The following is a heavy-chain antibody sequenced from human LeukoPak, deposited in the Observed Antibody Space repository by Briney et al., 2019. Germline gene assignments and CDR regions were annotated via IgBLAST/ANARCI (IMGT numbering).Heavy chain of an antibody. D-gene: IGHD6-6*01. CDR1: GGTFSSYA. CDR3: ARRLEQLAYFDY. J-gene: IGHJ4*02. CDR2: IIPIFGTA. V-gene: IGHV1-69*13. Sequence: GASVKVSCKASGGTFSSYAISWVRQAPGQGLEWMGGIIPIFGTANYAQKFQGRVTITADESTSTAYMELSSLRSEDTAVYYCARRLEQLAYFDYWGQGTLVTVSS.